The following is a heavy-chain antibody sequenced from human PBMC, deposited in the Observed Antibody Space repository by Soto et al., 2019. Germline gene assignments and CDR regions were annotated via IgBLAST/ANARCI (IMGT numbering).Heavy chain of an antibody. V-gene: IGHV4-39*01. CDR3: ARHPGYCSGGSCYGYYTMDV. Sequence: QLQLQESGPGLVKPSETLSLTCTVSGDSIGSSSYYWGWIRQPPGKGLEGIGNINYTGTTHYSPTLTSRVTISVDTSNNRFSLNLSSVTAADTAVYYCARHPGYCSGGSCYGYYTMDVWGQGTTVTVSS. CDR1: GDSIGSSSYY. D-gene: IGHD2-15*01. J-gene: IGHJ6*02. CDR2: INYTGTT.